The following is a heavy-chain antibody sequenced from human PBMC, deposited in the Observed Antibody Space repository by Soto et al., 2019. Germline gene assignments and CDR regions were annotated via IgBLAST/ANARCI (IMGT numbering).Heavy chain of an antibody. V-gene: IGHV5-10-1*01. Sequence: PGESLKISCKGSGYSFTSYWISWVRQMPGRGLEWMGRIDPSDSYTNYSPSFQGHVTISADKSISTAYLQWSSLKASDTAMYYCAGRYSGYDLDYYYGMDVWGQGTTVTVSS. J-gene: IGHJ6*02. CDR3: AGRYSGYDLDYYYGMDV. CDR1: GYSFTSYW. CDR2: IDPSDSYT. D-gene: IGHD5-12*01.